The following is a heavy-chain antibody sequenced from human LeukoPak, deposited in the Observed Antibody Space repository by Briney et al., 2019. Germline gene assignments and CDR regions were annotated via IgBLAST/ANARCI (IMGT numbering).Heavy chain of an antibody. CDR1: GFTFSSYE. J-gene: IGHJ6*03. CDR3: ARGALNLISSGWYHRYYYYYYMDV. Sequence: GGSLRLSCAASGFTFSSYEMNWVRQAPGKRLEWVSYISSSGSTIYYADSVKGRFTISRDNSKNSLYLQMNSLRAEDTALYYCARGALNLISSGWYHRYYYYYYMDVWGKGTTVTVSS. CDR2: ISSSGSTI. V-gene: IGHV3-48*03. D-gene: IGHD6-19*01.